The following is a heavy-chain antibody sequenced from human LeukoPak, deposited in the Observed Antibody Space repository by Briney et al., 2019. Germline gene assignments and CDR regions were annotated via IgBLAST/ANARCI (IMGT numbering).Heavy chain of an antibody. CDR2: IYYSGST. CDR1: GVSISSGDYF. CDR3: ARGVGYCSGGSCYSVGGFDP. V-gene: IGHV4-31*03. Sequence: PSETLSLTCTVSGVSISSGDYFWIWIGQHPGMGLVCIGFIYYSGSTYYNPSHKSRLTISVDTSKKEFSLKLSSVTAADSAVYYCARGVGYCSGGSCYSVGGFDPWGQGILVTVSS. D-gene: IGHD2-15*01. J-gene: IGHJ5*02.